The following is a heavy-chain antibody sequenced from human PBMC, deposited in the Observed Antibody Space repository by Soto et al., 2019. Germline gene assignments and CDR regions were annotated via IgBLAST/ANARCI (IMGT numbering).Heavy chain of an antibody. CDR1: GFTFSSYA. D-gene: IGHD2-2*01. Sequence: GGSLRLSCAASGFTFSSYAMSWVRQAPGKGLEWVSAISGSGGSTYYADSVKGRFTNSRDNSKNTLYLQMNSLRAEDTAVYYCAKDGPVVPAAAYFDYWGQGTLVTVSS. CDR2: ISGSGGST. V-gene: IGHV3-23*01. J-gene: IGHJ4*02. CDR3: AKDGPVVPAAAYFDY.